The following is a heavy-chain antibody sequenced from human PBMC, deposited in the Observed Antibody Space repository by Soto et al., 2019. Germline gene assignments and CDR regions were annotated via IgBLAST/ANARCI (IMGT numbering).Heavy chain of an antibody. CDR2: IWYDGSNK. CDR3: ARADLYGDYFDGFDY. J-gene: IGHJ4*02. Sequence: QVQLVESGGGVVQPGRSLRLSCAASGFTFSSYGMHWVRQAPGKGLEWVAVIWYDGSNKYYADSVKGRFTISRDNSKNTLYLQMHSLRAEDTAVYYCARADLYGDYFDGFDYWGQGTLVTVSS. CDR1: GFTFSSYG. D-gene: IGHD4-17*01. V-gene: IGHV3-33*01.